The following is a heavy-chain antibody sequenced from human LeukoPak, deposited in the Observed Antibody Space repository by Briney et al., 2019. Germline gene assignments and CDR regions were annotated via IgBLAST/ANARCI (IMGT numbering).Heavy chain of an antibody. CDR1: GFTFSVYY. V-gene: IGHV3-11*03. D-gene: IGHD1-1*01. J-gene: IGHJ3*01. Sequence: GGSLRLSCAASGFTFSVYYLSWIRQAPGKGLEWISYISDTSTYTNYADSVKGRFTISRDNSHNSLYLQMNSLRAEDTAIYYCATSTLAPDAFDLWGQETMGTVSS. CDR3: ATSTLAPDAFDL. CDR2: ISDTSTYT.